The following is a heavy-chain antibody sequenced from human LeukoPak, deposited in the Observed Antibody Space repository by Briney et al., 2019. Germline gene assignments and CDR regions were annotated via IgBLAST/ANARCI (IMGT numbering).Heavy chain of an antibody. J-gene: IGHJ6*03. CDR2: INHGGST. CDR1: GGSFSGYY. CDR3: ASLFRGWGPLRRYYYMDV. D-gene: IGHD1-26*01. V-gene: IGHV4-34*01. Sequence: SETLSLTCAVYGGSFSGYYCSWIRQTPGKGLEWIGEINHGGSTSYNPSLKSRLTISVGSANNHFSLRVTSVTAADTAVYYCASLFRGWGPLRRYYYMDVWGKGTTVTISS.